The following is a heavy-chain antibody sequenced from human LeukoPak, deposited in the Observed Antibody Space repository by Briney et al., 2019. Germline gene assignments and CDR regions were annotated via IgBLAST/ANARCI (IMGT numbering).Heavy chain of an antibody. CDR2: MYLSGTT. V-gene: IGHV4-4*02. J-gene: IGHJ4*02. D-gene: IGHD3-22*01. Sequence: PSGTLSLTCTVSGDSINSLDLWSWVRQPPGKGLEWIGEMYLSGTTHSNPSVKSRVTISIDKSKNQFVLNLSSVTAADTAVYYCAGLVGRYSSGLYYYYFDYWGQGTLVTVSS. CDR1: GDSINSLDL. CDR3: AGLVGRYSSGLYYYYFDY.